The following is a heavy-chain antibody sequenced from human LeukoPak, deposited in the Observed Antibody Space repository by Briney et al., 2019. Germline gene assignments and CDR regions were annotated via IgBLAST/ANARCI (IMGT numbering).Heavy chain of an antibody. Sequence: PGGSLRLSCVASGFTFSNYAMSWVRQAPGKGLEWVSSISSSSSYIYYADSVKGRFTISRDNAKNSLYLQMNSLRAEDAAVYYCARTERDDYGDYLGDYWGQGTLVTVSS. D-gene: IGHD4-17*01. CDR1: GFTFSNYA. J-gene: IGHJ4*02. V-gene: IGHV3-21*01. CDR3: ARTERDDYGDYLGDY. CDR2: ISSSSSYI.